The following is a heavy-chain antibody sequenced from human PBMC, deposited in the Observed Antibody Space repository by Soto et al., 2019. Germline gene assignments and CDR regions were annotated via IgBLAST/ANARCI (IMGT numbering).Heavy chain of an antibody. Sequence: QGQLVQSGPEVKKPGASVKVSCKASGYTFTRYGISWVRQAPGQGLEWMGWISGYNGDTNYAQKVQGRVTMTIDTPTSTAYKELSSLTADDTARYYCAKNGQLPYYFSGMDVWGQGTTFTVSS. CDR2: ISGYNGDT. J-gene: IGHJ6*02. D-gene: IGHD1-1*01. CDR1: GYTFTRYG. V-gene: IGHV1-18*01. CDR3: AKNGQLPYYFSGMDV.